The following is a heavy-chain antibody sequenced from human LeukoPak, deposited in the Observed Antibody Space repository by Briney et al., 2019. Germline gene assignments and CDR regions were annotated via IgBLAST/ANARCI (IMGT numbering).Heavy chain of an antibody. V-gene: IGHV4-39*07. CDR2: IYYSGST. J-gene: IGHJ6*03. CDR1: GGSISSSSYY. Sequence: SETLSLTCTVSGGSISSSSYYWGWIRQPPGKGLEWIGSIYYSGSTYYNPSLKSRVTIPVDTSKNQFSLKLSSVTAADTAVYYCARVLAPEYYYYMDVWGKGTTVTVPS. CDR3: ARVLAPEYYYYMDV.